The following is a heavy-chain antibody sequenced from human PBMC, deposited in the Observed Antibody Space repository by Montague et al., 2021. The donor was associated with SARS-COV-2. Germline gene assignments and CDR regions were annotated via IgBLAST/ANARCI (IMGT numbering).Heavy chain of an antibody. D-gene: IGHD5-24*01. V-gene: IGHV4-59*01. J-gene: IGHJ4*02. Sequence: SETLSLTCTVSGDSMNNYYWSWIRQPPGKGLEWIGYINYSGSTHYNPSLQSRVTLSKDTSKNQFSLRLTSVTAADTAVYYCAGRDGYKQTMDYWGQGTLVTVSS. CDR3: AGRDGYKQTMDY. CDR1: GDSMNNYY. CDR2: INYSGST.